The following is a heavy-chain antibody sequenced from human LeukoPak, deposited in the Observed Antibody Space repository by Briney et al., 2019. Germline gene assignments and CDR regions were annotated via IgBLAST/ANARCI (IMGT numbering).Heavy chain of an antibody. CDR3: AKSWGEYYDYVWAGDY. V-gene: IGHV3-23*01. Sequence: GGSLRLSCAASGFTFSSYAMSWVRQAPGKGLEWVSAISGSGGSTYYADSVKGRSTISRDNSKNTLYLQMNSLRAEDTAVYYCAKSWGEYYDYVWAGDYWGQGTLVTVSS. J-gene: IGHJ4*02. CDR2: ISGSGGST. D-gene: IGHD3-16*01. CDR1: GFTFSSYA.